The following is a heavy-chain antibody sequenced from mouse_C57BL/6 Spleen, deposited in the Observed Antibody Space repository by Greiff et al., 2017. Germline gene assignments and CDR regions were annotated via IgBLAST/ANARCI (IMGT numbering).Heavy chain of an antibody. Sequence: VQLQQPGAELVKPGASVKVSCKASGYTFTSYWMHWVKQRPGQGLEWIGRIHPSDSDTNYNQKFKGKATLTVDKSSSTAYMQLSSLTSEDSAVYYCASYDGYFAWFAYWGQGTLGTVSA. CDR3: ASYDGYFAWFAY. V-gene: IGHV1-74*01. CDR2: IHPSDSDT. J-gene: IGHJ3*01. CDR1: GYTFTSYW. D-gene: IGHD2-3*01.